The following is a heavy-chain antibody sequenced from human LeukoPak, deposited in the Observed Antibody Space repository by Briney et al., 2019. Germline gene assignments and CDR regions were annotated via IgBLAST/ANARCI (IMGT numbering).Heavy chain of an antibody. CDR1: GFTFSSYS. D-gene: IGHD6-19*01. V-gene: IGHV3-21*01. CDR3: ARSGSSGWYPFSGFGY. Sequence: GGSLRLSCAASGFTFSSYSMNWVRQAPGKGLEWVSSIRSDGSNIYYADSVKGRFTISRDNAKNSLYLQMNSLRAEDTAVYYCARSGSSGWYPFSGFGYWGQGTLVTVSS. CDR2: IRSDGSNI. J-gene: IGHJ4*01.